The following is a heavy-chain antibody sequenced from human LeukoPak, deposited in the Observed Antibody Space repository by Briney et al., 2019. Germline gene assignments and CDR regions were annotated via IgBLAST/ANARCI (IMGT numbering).Heavy chain of an antibody. Sequence: PSETQSLTCIVSGGSIGHYYWSWIRQSAGNRLEWIGRIYTSGATHYNPSLQSRVAMSVDPSKNQFSLDLTSLTAADTAIYYCAREDLKWYFDVWGRGTVVTVS. V-gene: IGHV4-4*07. D-gene: IGHD3-3*01. CDR1: GGSIGHYY. CDR2: IYTSGAT. J-gene: IGHJ2*01. CDR3: AREDLKWYFDV.